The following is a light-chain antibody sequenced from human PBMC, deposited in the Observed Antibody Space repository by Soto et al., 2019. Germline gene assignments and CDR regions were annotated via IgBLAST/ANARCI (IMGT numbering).Light chain of an antibody. CDR1: GSDIGGYNY. J-gene: IGLJ2*01. V-gene: IGLV2-14*01. Sequence: SALTQPASVSGSPGQSITISCTGTGSDIGGYNYVSWYQQHPGKAPKVMIYEVSNRPSGVSNRFSASKSGNTASLTISGLQAEDEADYYCTSYTSSNSVVFGGGTKLTVL. CDR2: EVS. CDR3: TSYTSSNSVV.